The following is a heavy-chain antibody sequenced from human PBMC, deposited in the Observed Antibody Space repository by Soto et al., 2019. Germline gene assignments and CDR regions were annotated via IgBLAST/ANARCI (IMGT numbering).Heavy chain of an antibody. CDR3: AKDRRPELPFYGMDV. D-gene: IGHD1-7*01. CDR2: ISGSGGST. J-gene: IGHJ6*02. Sequence: GGSLRLSCAASGFTFSVYAMSWVRQAPGKGLEWVSAISGSGGSTYYADSVKGRFTISRDNTKNTLYLQMNSLRAEDTAVYYCAKDRRPELPFYGMDVWGQGTTVTVSS. V-gene: IGHV3-23*01. CDR1: GFTFSVYA.